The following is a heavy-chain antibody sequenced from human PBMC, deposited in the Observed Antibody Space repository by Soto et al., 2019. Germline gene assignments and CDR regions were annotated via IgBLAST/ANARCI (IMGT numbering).Heavy chain of an antibody. CDR2: IYYSGST. V-gene: IGHV4-59*01. J-gene: IGHJ4*02. D-gene: IGHD3-10*01. Sequence: SETLSLTCTVSGDSMSCYCWSWIRQPPGKGLEWIGYIYYSGSTTYNPSFKSRVTISIDTSEKQFSLKLTSVTAADTAEYFSAGDYGSGSYRLDYWGQGALVTVSS. CDR3: AGDYGSGSYRLDY. CDR1: GDSMSCYC.